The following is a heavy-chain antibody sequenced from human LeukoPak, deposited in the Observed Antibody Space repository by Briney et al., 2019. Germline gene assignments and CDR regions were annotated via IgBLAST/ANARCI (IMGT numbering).Heavy chain of an antibody. CDR2: ISSSGSTI. CDR1: GFTFSSYE. V-gene: IGHV3-48*03. J-gene: IGHJ4*02. D-gene: IGHD5-24*01. CDR3: ARDRGGYNSYYFDY. Sequence: PGGSLRLSCAASGFTFSSYEMNWVRQAPGKGLEWVSYISSSGSTIYYADSVKGRFTISRDNAKNPLYLQMNSLRAEDTAVYYCARDRGGYNSYYFDYWGQGTLVTVSS.